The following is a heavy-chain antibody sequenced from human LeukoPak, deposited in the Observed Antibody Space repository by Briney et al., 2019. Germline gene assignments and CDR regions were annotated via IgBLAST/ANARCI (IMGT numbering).Heavy chain of an antibody. CDR2: ISWNSANA. Sequence: GGSLRLSCAASGFTFDDYAMYWVRQVPGKGLEWVSGISWNSANANYADSVKGRFTISRDDAKNSLYLQMNSLRAEDTAVYYCARTVTSGLDYWGQGTLVTVSS. V-gene: IGHV3-9*01. J-gene: IGHJ4*02. D-gene: IGHD4-17*01. CDR3: ARTVTSGLDY. CDR1: GFTFDDYA.